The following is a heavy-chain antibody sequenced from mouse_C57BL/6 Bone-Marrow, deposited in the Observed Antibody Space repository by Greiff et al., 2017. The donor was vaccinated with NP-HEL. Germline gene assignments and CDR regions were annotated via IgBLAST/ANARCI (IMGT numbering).Heavy chain of an antibody. CDR2: IYWDDDK. D-gene: IGHD1-1*01. CDR1: GFSLSTSGMG. J-gene: IGHJ4*01. V-gene: IGHV8-12*01. CDR3: ARLYYYGSSYIMDY. Sequence: QVQLKESGPGILQSSQTLSLTCSFSGFSLSTSGMGVSWIRQPSGKGLEWLAHIYWDDDKRYNPSLKSRLTISKDTSRNQVFLKITSVDTADTATYYCARLYYYGSSYIMDYWGQGTSVTVSS.